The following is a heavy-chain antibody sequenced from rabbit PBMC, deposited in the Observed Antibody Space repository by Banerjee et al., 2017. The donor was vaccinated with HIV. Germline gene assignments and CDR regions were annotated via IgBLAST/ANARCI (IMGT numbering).Heavy chain of an antibody. CDR2: IYGGSGST. CDR3: ARDGSGWGANFNL. V-gene: IGHV1S45*01. D-gene: IGHD4-1*01. J-gene: IGHJ4*01. CDR1: GFTLSSYY. Sequence: QEQVEESGGDLVKPEGSLTLTCTASGFTLSSYYMCWVRQAPGKGLEWIACIYGGSGSTYYASWAKGRFTISKTSSTTVTLQMTSLTAADTATYFCARDGSGWGANFNLWGPGTLVTVS.